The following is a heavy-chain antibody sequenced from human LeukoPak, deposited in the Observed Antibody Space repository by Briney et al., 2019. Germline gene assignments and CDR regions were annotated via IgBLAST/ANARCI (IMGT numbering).Heavy chain of an antibody. V-gene: IGHV3-30-3*01. J-gene: IGHJ6*02. CDR1: GFTFSSYA. CDR3: ARARDIVVVPAARKWGYYYYGMDV. Sequence: GGSLRLSCAASGFTFSSYAMHWVRQAPGKGLEWVAVISYDGSNKYYADSVKGRFTTSRDNSKNTLYLQMNSLRAEDTAVYYCARARDIVVVPAARKWGYYYYGMDVWGQGTTVTVSS. CDR2: ISYDGSNK. D-gene: IGHD2-2*01.